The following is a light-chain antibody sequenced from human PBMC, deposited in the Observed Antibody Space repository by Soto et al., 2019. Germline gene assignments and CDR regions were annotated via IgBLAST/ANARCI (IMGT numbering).Light chain of an antibody. J-gene: IGKJ1*01. CDR2: DVS. CDR3: QQYNSYST. CDR1: QGISGR. Sequence: DIQMTQSPSTLSASVGDRVTITCRASQGISGRLAWYQQKPGKAPNLLIYDVSNLESGVPSRFSGTGSGTEFTLTINSLQPDDFATYSCQQYNSYSTFGPGTKVEVK. V-gene: IGKV1-5*01.